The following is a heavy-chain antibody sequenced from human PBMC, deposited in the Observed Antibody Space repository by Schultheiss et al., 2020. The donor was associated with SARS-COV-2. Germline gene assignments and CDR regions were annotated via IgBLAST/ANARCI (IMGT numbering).Heavy chain of an antibody. V-gene: IGHV4-61*01. D-gene: IGHD3-3*01. CDR3: ARERDLGFDY. J-gene: IGHJ4*02. Sequence: SETLSLTCAVSGYSISSGYYWSWIRQPPGKGLEWIGYIYYSGSTNYNPSLKSRVTMSVDTSKNQFSLKLSSVTAADTAVYYCARERDLGFDYWGQGTLVTVSS. CDR2: IYYSGST. CDR1: GYSISSGYY.